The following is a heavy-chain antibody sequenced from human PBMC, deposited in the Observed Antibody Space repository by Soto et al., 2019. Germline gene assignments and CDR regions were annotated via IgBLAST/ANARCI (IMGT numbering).Heavy chain of an antibody. J-gene: IGHJ6*02. CDR3: ARVPWIQLGYYYGIDV. CDR2: IIPIFGTA. D-gene: IGHD5-18*01. CDR1: GGTFSSHA. V-gene: IGHV1-69*06. Sequence: EASVKVSCKASGGTFSSHAISWVRQAPGQGLEWMGGIIPIFGTANYAQKFQGRVTITADKSTSTAYMELSSLRSEDTAVYYCARVPWIQLGYYYGIDVWGQGTTVTVSS.